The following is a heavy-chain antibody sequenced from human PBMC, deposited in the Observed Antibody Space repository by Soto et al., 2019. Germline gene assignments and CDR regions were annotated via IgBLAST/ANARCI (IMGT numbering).Heavy chain of an antibody. CDR3: ARMGPYMDIVVVVAAPNDAFDI. V-gene: IGHV3-7*01. CDR2: IKQDGSEK. Sequence: GGSLRLSCAASGFTFSIYWMSWFRQAPGKGLEWVANIKQDGSEKYYVDSVKGRFTISRDNAKNSLYLQMNSLRAEDTAVYYCARMGPYMDIVVVVAAPNDAFDIWGQGTMVTVSS. CDR1: GFTFSIYW. D-gene: IGHD2-15*01. J-gene: IGHJ3*02.